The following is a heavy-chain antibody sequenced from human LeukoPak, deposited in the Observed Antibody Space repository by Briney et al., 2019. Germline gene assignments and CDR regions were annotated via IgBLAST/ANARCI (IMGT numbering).Heavy chain of an antibody. CDR2: MNPNSGKT. D-gene: IGHD3-10*01. Sequence: ASVKVSCKASGYTFTSYDINWVRQATGQGLEWMGWMNPNSGKTGYAQKFQGRVTMTRNTSISTAYMELSSLRSEDTAVYYCARVGYYASGNYYNDRGAFDYWGQGTLVIVSS. CDR3: ARVGYYASGNYYNDRGAFDY. J-gene: IGHJ4*02. V-gene: IGHV1-8*01. CDR1: GYTFTSYD.